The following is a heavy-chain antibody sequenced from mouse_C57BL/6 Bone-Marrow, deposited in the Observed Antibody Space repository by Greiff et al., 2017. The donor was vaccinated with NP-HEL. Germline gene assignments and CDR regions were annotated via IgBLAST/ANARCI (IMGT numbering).Heavy chain of an antibody. CDR3: ASHQDQTANYAMDY. D-gene: IGHD6-1*02. J-gene: IGHJ4*01. Sequence: QVQLQQPGAELVKPGASVKLSCKASGYTFTSYWMHWVKQRPGQGLEWIGMIHPNSGSTNYNEKFKSKATLTVDKSSSTAYMQLSSLTSEDSAVYYCASHQDQTANYAMDYWGQGTSVTVSS. CDR1: GYTFTSYW. V-gene: IGHV1-64*01. CDR2: IHPNSGST.